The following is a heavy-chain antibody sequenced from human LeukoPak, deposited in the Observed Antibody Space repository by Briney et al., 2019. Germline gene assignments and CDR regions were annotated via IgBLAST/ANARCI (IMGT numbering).Heavy chain of an antibody. CDR2: IYYSGST. J-gene: IGHJ4*02. CDR1: GGSISSSSYY. CDR3: ARVNGSGSYRPFDY. Sequence: PSETLSLTCTVSGGSISSSSYYWGWIRQPPGKGLEWIGSIYYSGSTYYNPSLKSRVTISVDTSKNQFSLKLSSVTAADTAVYYCARVNGSGSYRPFDYWGQGTLVTVYS. D-gene: IGHD3-10*01. V-gene: IGHV4-39*07.